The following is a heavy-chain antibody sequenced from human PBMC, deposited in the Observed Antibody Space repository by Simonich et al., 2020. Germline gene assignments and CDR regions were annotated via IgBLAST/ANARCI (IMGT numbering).Heavy chain of an antibody. CDR3: ARHAGFAFDI. J-gene: IGHJ3*02. Sequence: QLQLQESGPGLVKPSETLSLTCTVSGGSISSSSYYWCWIRQPTGKGLEWIGSIYSSGSTYYNPSLKSRVTISVDTSKNQFSLKLSTVTAADTAVYYCARHAGFAFDIWGQGTMVTVSS. D-gene: IGHD6-13*01. CDR1: GGSISSSSYY. CDR2: IYSSGST. V-gene: IGHV4-39*01.